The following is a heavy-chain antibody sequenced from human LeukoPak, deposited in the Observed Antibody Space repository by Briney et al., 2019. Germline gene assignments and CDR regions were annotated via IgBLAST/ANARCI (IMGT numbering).Heavy chain of an antibody. CDR1: GGSFSGYY. J-gene: IGHJ4*02. V-gene: IGHV4-34*01. Sequence: PSETLSLTCAVYGGSFSGYYWSWIRQPPGKGLEWIGEINHSGSTNYNPSLKSRVTISVDTSKNQFSLKLSSVTAADTAVYYCARVKAYSSSWYYSGGYYFDYWGQGTLVTVSS. CDR3: ARVKAYSSSWYYSGGYYFDY. CDR2: INHSGST. D-gene: IGHD6-13*01.